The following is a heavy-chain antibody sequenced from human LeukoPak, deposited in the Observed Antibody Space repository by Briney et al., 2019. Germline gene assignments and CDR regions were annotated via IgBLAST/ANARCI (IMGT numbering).Heavy chain of an antibody. D-gene: IGHD3-9*01. V-gene: IGHV3-30*04. Sequence: PGGSLRLSCAASGFTFSSYAMHWVRQAPGKGLEWVAVISYDGSNKYYADSVKGRFTISRDNSKNTLYLQMNSLRAEDTAVYYCARDASHCDILTGYLPWFDPWGQGTLVTVSS. CDR1: GFTFSSYA. CDR3: ARDASHCDILTGYLPWFDP. CDR2: ISYDGSNK. J-gene: IGHJ5*02.